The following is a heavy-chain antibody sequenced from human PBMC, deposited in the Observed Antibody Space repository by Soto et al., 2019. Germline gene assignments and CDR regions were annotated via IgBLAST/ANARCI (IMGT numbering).Heavy chain of an antibody. CDR2: IYYSGST. CDR1: GGSISSGGYY. CDR3: ARLSKQLYDSSGLFDY. V-gene: IGHV4-31*03. J-gene: IGHJ4*02. Sequence: SETLSLTCTVSGGSISSGGYYWSWIRQHPGKGLEWIGYIYYSGSTYYNPSLKSRVTISVDTSKNQFSLKLSSVTAADTAVYYCARLSKQLYDSSGLFDYWGQGTLVTVSS. D-gene: IGHD3-22*01.